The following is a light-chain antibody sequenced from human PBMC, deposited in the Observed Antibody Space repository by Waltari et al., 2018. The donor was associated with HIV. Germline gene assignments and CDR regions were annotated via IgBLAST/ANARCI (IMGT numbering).Light chain of an antibody. CDR1: QDISTW. CDR3: QQASSLPLT. V-gene: IGKV1-12*01. CDR2: GAS. J-gene: IGKJ4*01. Sequence: DIQMTQSPSSVSASVGDRVTISCRASQDISTWLAWYQQKPGKAPELLIFGASSLQRGVPSRFSGSGSGTDFTLTISSLQPEDFATYTCQQASSLPLTFGGGTTVEIK.